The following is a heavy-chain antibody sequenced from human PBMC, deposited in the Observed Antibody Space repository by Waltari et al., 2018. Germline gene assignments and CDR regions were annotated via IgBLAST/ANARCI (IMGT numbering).Heavy chain of an antibody. CDR2: ISSSSSTI. V-gene: IGHV3-48*01. D-gene: IGHD4-17*01. CDR3: ARDSAYGDYADLFDY. Sequence: EVQLVESGGGLVQPGGSLRLSCAASGFTFSRYSMNWVRQAPGKGLEWVSYISSSSSTIYYADSVKGRFTISRDNAKNSLYLQMNSLRAEDTAVYYCARDSAYGDYADLFDYWGQGTLVTVSS. CDR1: GFTFSRYS. J-gene: IGHJ4*02.